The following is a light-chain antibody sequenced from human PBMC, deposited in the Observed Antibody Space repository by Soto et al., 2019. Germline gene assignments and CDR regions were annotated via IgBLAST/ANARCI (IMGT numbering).Light chain of an antibody. CDR3: QQYGRSLHT. Sequence: EIVLTKSPGTLSLSPGERATLSCRASQSVSSSYLAWYQQKPGQAPRLLIYGASSRATGIPDRFSGSGSGTDCTLTSSRLGREEFAVYYCQQYGRSLHTFRQGTKLEIK. CDR1: QSVSSSY. V-gene: IGKV3-20*01. J-gene: IGKJ2*01. CDR2: GAS.